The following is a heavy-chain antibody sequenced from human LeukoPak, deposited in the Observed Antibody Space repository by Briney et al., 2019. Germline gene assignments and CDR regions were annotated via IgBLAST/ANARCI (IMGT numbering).Heavy chain of an antibody. CDR2: INHSGST. CDR3: ARFRLDYYGSGTYSRLNGFDI. V-gene: IGHV4-34*01. J-gene: IGHJ3*02. CDR1: GGSFSGYY. Sequence: PSETLSLTCAVYGGSFSGYYWSWIRQPPGKGLEWIGEINHSGSTNYNPSLKSRVTISVDTSKNRFSLNLSSVTAADTATYYCARFRLDYYGSGTYSRLNGFDIWSQGTMVTVSS. D-gene: IGHD3-10*01.